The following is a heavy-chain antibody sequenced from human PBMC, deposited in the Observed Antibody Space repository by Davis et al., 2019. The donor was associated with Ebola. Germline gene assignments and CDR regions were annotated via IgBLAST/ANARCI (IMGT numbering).Heavy chain of an antibody. J-gene: IGHJ6*04. CDR2: ISWNSGSI. V-gene: IGHV3-9*01. CDR1: GFTFDDYA. Sequence: PGGSLRLSCVGSGFTFDDYAMHWVRQAPGKGLEWVSGISWNSGSIAYADSVKGRFTISRDNAKNSLYLQMNSLRAEDTALYYCAKDMSDSSSLYYYGMDVWGKGTTVTVSS. CDR3: AKDMSDSSSLYYYGMDV. D-gene: IGHD6-13*01.